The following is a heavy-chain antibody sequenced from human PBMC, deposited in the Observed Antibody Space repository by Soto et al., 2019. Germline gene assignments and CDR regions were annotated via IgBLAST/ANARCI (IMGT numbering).Heavy chain of an antibody. V-gene: IGHV4-31*03. D-gene: IGHD3-10*01. CDR2: IPYRGST. J-gene: IGHJ3*02. CDR3: ARDRGRTWGSGSLDAFDI. CDR1: GDSIASGGFY. Sequence: QVQLQESGPGLVKPSETLSLTCNVSGDSIASGGFYWSWIRQHPEKGLEWIGYIPYRGSTYYNPSLKNRVTISLDASESQLSLELRSVTVADTAVYYCARDRGRTWGSGSLDAFDIWGQGTMVTVSS.